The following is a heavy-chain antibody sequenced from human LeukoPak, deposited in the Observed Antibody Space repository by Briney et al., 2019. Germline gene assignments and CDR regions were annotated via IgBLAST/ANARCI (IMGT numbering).Heavy chain of an antibody. D-gene: IGHD2-21*02. CDR2: IYQSETA. V-gene: IGHV4-38-2*02. CDR1: GGSISSGYF. J-gene: IGHJ4*02. CDR3: ARAYCVGDCTVLRIYFDN. Sequence: SETLSLTCTVSGGSISSGYFWGWMRQPPGKGLEWIGSIYQSETAHYNPSLKSRVTISVDTSKNQFSLKLRSVMAADTAVYYCARAYCVGDCTVLRIYFDNWGQGTLVTVSS.